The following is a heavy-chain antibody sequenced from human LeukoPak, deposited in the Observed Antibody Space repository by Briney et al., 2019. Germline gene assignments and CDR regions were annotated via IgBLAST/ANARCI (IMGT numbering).Heavy chain of an antibody. V-gene: IGHV4-61*02. CDR1: GASVSGGDYY. CDR2: IYGGVSSQRNPSH. J-gene: IGHJ4*02. Sequence: PSETLSLTCSVSGASVSGGDYYWSWLRQPAGKGLEWIGRIYGGVSSQRNPSHQYNPSPMSRLTISADTSRNQFSLNLNSVTAADTAIYYCARDRQEGGMRVSSFQYWGQGIPVTVSS. D-gene: IGHD3-22*01. CDR3: ARDRQEGGMRVSSFQY.